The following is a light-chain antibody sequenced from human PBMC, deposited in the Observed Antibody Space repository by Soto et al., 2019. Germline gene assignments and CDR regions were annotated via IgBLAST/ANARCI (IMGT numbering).Light chain of an antibody. CDR1: HSISSD. J-gene: IGKJ4*01. CDR3: QQRSDWPLT. V-gene: IGKV3-11*01. Sequence: EIVLTQSPATLALSPGEGATLSCGASHSISSDLAWYQQRPGQAPRLLIYDASNRAPGIPDRFTGSGSATDFTLTITSLEPEDFAVYYCQQRSDWPLTFGGGTKVDIK. CDR2: DAS.